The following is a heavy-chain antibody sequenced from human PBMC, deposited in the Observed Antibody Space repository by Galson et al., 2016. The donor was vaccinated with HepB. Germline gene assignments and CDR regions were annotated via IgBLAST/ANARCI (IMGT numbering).Heavy chain of an antibody. D-gene: IGHD6-13*01. V-gene: IGHV3-30-3*01. CDR2: ITYDGSNK. J-gene: IGHJ6*02. CDR3: ARDGFPAAAYGMDV. CDR1: GFTFSLFA. Sequence: SLRLSCAASGFTFSLFAIHWVRQAPGKGLEWVAMITYDGSNKYYADSVKGRFTISRDNPKNTLYLQMDSLRAEDTAVYYCARDGFPAAAYGMDVWGQGTTVTVSS.